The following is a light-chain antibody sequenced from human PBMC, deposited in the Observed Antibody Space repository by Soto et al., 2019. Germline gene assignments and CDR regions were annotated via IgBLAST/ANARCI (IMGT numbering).Light chain of an antibody. CDR1: SSNIGSNY. Sequence: QSVLTQPPSASGTPVQRVTISCSGSSSNIGSNYVYWYQQLPGTAPKLLIYRNNQRPSGVPDRFSGSKSGTSASLAISGLRSEDEADYYCAAWDDSLSAAFGTGTKVTVL. CDR2: RNN. V-gene: IGLV1-47*01. CDR3: AAWDDSLSAA. J-gene: IGLJ1*01.